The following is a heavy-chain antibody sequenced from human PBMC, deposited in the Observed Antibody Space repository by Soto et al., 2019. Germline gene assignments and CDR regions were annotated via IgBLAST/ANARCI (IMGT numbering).Heavy chain of an antibody. CDR1: GFTFSDYY. J-gene: IGHJ6*02. CDR3: AMTDYDFWSGYYTPGHPYGMDV. D-gene: IGHD3-3*01. CDR2: ISSSGSTI. Sequence: PGGSLRLSCAASGFTFSDYYMSWIRQAPGKGLEWVSYISSSGSTIYYADSVKGRFTISRDNAKNSLYLQMNSLRAEDTAVYYCAMTDYDFWSGYYTPGHPYGMDVWGQGTAVTVSS. V-gene: IGHV3-11*01.